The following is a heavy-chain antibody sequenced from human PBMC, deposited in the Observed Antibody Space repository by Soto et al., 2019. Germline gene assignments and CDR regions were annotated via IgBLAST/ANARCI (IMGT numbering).Heavy chain of an antibody. CDR3: ARVVRGYYDSSGYYWDFDY. D-gene: IGHD3-22*01. J-gene: IGHJ4*02. CDR2: IYYSGST. Sequence: PSETLSLTCTVSGGSISSYYWSWIRQPPGKGLEWIGYIYYSGSTNYNPSLKSRVTISVDTSKNQFSLKLSSVTAADTAVYYCARVVRGYYDSSGYYWDFDYWGQGTLVTVSS. V-gene: IGHV4-59*01. CDR1: GGSISSYY.